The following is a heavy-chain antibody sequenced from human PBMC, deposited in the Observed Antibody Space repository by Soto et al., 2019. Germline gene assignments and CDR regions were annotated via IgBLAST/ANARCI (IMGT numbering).Heavy chain of an antibody. CDR3: AKIPHSSSWYLDAFDI. D-gene: IGHD6-13*01. CDR2: ISGSGGST. Sequence: EVQLLESGGGLVQPGGSLRLSCAASGFTFSSYAMSWVRQAPGKGLEWVSAISGSGGSTYYAASVKGRFTISRDNSKNTLYLQMISLRAEDTAVYYCAKIPHSSSWYLDAFDIWGQGTMVTVSS. J-gene: IGHJ3*02. V-gene: IGHV3-23*01. CDR1: GFTFSSYA.